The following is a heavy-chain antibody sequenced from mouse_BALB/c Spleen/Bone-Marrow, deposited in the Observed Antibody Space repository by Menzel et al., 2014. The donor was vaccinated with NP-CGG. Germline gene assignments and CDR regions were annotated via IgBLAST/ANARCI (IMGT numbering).Heavy chain of an antibody. CDR3: ARNYGISLDY. D-gene: IGHD1-1*01. J-gene: IGHJ2*01. Sequence: EVQLQESGAEIVKPGASVKSSCTTSGFNIEDSYIYWMRQRPEQGLEWIGRIDPANGNTKYDPKFQGKATITVDTSSATAYLQLSSLTSEDTAVYYCARNYGISLDYWGKGTTLTFSS. V-gene: IGHV14-3*02. CDR2: IDPANGNT. CDR1: GFNIEDSY.